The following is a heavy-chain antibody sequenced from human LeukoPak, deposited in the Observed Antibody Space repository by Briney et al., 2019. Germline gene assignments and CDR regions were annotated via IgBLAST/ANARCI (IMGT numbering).Heavy chain of an antibody. D-gene: IGHD3-22*01. CDR3: AKIGVRPYYYDSSGYFRDY. V-gene: IGHV3-30*18. CDR1: GFTFSSYG. J-gene: IGHJ4*02. CDR2: ISYDGSNK. Sequence: GGSLRLSCAASGFTFSSYGMHWVRQAPGKGLEWVAVISYDGSNKYYADSVKGRFTISRDNSKNTLYLQMNSLRAEDTAVYYCAKIGVRPYYYDSSGYFRDYWGQGTLVTVSS.